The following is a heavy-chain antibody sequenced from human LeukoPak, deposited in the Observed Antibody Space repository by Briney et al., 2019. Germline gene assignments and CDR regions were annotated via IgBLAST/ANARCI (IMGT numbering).Heavy chain of an antibody. CDR1: GGSISSYY. V-gene: IGHV4-59*01. Sequence: SETLSLTYTVSGGSISSYYWSWIRQPPGKGLEWIGYIYYSGSTNYNPSLKSRVTISVDTSKNQFSLRLTSVTAADTAVYYCARAGHYYDGTWGKWFDPWGQGTLVTVSS. CDR2: IYYSGST. CDR3: ARAGHYYDGTWGKWFDP. J-gene: IGHJ5*02. D-gene: IGHD3-22*01.